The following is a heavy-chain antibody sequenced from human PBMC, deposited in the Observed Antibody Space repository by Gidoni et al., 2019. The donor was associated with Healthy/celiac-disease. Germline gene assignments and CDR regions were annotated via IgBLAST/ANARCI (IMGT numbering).Heavy chain of an antibody. CDR1: GFTVSSNY. D-gene: IGHD6-13*01. Sequence: ELQLVESGGGWVQPGGSLRLSCAASGFTVSSNYMSWVRQAPGKGVEWVSVIYSGGSTYYADSVKGRFTIARHNSKNTLYLQMNSLRAEDKAVYYCATRSSSWGIWDAFDIWGQGTMVTVSS. CDR2: IYSGGST. J-gene: IGHJ3*02. V-gene: IGHV3-53*04. CDR3: ATRSSSWGIWDAFDI.